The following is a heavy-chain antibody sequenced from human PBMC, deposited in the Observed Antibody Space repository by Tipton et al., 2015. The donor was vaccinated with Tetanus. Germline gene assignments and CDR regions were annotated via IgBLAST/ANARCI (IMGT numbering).Heavy chain of an antibody. J-gene: IGHJ4*02. CDR3: ARGPGDGDYVVTNAPLDY. D-gene: IGHD4-17*01. CDR2: INHSGST. Sequence: TLSLTCAVYGGSFSGYYWSWIRQPPGKGLEWIGEINHSGSTNYNPSLKSRVTISVDTSRNQFSLKLSSVTAADTAVYYCARGPGDGDYVVTNAPLDYWGQGTLVTVSS. CDR1: GGSFSGYY. V-gene: IGHV4-34*01.